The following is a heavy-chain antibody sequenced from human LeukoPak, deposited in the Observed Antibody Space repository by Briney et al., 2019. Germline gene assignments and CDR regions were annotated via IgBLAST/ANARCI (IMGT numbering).Heavy chain of an antibody. V-gene: IGHV1-69*04. CDR3: ARQVPARGLFRGTWFDP. CDR1: GGTSSSYA. CDR2: IIPILGIA. Sequence: ASVKVSCKASGGTSSSYAISWVRQAPGQGLEWMGRIIPILGIANYAQKFQGRVTITADKSTSTAYMELSSLRSEDTAVYYCARQVPARGLFRGTWFDPWGQGTLVTVSS. J-gene: IGHJ5*02. D-gene: IGHD3-10*01.